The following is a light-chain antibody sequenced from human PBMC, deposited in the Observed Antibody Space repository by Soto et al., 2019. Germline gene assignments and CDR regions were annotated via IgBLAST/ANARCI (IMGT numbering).Light chain of an antibody. CDR1: ETIIDY. CDR2: SAS. J-gene: IGKJ2*01. Sequence: DIQMSQSPSSLSASVADSVTITCRASETIIDYLNWYQQQPGEAPKLLIFSASSLHSGVPSRFRGSGSGTHFTLTISSLQPEDFATYFCQQSFSAPRTFGQGTKLQAK. CDR3: QQSFSAPRT. V-gene: IGKV1-39*01.